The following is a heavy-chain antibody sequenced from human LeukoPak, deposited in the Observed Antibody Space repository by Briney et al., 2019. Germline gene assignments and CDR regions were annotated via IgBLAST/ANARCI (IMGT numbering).Heavy chain of an antibody. V-gene: IGHV3-74*01. CDR3: ASAAAGTRNGLDI. D-gene: IGHD6-13*01. CDR1: GFTPSTYW. CDR2: INSDGSST. J-gene: IGHJ3*02. Sequence: PGGSLRLSCAASGFTPSTYWMHWVRQVPGKGLVWVSRINSDGSSTNNADSVKGRFTISRDNAKNTLFLQMNSLRVEDTAVYYCASAAAGTRNGLDIWGQGTMVTVSS.